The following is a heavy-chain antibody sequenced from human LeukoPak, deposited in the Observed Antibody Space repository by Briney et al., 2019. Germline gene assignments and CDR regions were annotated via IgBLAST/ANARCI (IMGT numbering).Heavy chain of an antibody. CDR2: INSEGSSI. V-gene: IGHV3-74*01. D-gene: IGHD3-10*01. Sequence: PGGSLRLSCAASGFTFSSYWMHWVRQAPGKGLVWVSRINSEGSSINYADSVKGRFTISRDNAKNTLYLQMNSLRAEDTAVYYCARSGGAAIPYGWDVWGQATTVTVSS. J-gene: IGHJ6*02. CDR1: GFTFSSYW. CDR3: ARSGGAAIPYGWDV.